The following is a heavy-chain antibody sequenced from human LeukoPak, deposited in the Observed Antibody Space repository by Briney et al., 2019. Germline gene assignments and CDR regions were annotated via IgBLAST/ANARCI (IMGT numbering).Heavy chain of an antibody. CDR3: ARDQVLLWLSWFDP. D-gene: IGHD3-10*01. Sequence: GGSPRLSCAASGFTFDDYGMSWVRQAPGKGLEWVSGINWNGGSTGYADSVKGRFTISRDNAKNSLYLQMNSLRAEDTALYYCARDQVLLWLSWFDPWGQGTLVTVSS. J-gene: IGHJ5*02. V-gene: IGHV3-20*04. CDR2: INWNGGST. CDR1: GFTFDDYG.